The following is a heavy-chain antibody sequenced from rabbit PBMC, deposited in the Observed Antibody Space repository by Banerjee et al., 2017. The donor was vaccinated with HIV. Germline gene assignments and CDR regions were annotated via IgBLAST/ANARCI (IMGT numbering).Heavy chain of an antibody. CDR1: GLSFSNNYY. D-gene: IGHD4-2*01. CDR3: ARGAGYAGSNL. CDR2: IYAGSSGST. J-gene: IGHJ4*01. V-gene: IGHV1S45*01. Sequence: QEQLVESGGGLVQPEGSLTLTCTASGLSFSNNYYMCWVRQAPGKGLEWIACIYAGSSGSTYYASWAKGRFTISLTSSTTVTLQMTSLTAADTATYFCARGAGYAGSNLWGPGTLVTVS.